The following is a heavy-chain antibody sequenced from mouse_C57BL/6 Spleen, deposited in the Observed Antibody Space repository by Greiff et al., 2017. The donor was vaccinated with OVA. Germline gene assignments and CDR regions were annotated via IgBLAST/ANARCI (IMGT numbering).Heavy chain of an antibody. Sequence: VQLQQPGAELVKPGASVKLSCKASGYTFTSYWMQWVKQRPGQGLEWIGEIDPSDSYTNYDQKFKGKATLTVDTSSSTAYMQLSSLTSEYAAVYYCAAYGNYLSGYCDVWGTGTTVTVSS. D-gene: IGHD2-1*01. J-gene: IGHJ1*03. CDR3: AAYGNYLSGYCDV. CDR2: IDPSDSYT. V-gene: IGHV1-50*01. CDR1: GYTFTSYW.